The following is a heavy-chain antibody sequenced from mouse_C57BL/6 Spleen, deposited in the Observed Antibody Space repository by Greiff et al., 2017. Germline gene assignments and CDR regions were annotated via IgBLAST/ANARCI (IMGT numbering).Heavy chain of an antibody. CDR2: IDPETGGT. CDR3: TGRVTTVSPFAY. Sequence: VQLQQSGAELVRPGASVTLSCKASGSTFTDYEMHWVKQTPVHGLEWIGAIDPETGGTAYNQKFKGKAILTADKSSNTAYIELLSLTSEDSAVYYCTGRVTTVSPFAYWGQGTLVTVSA. V-gene: IGHV1-15*01. J-gene: IGHJ3*01. D-gene: IGHD1-1*01. CDR1: GSTFTDYE.